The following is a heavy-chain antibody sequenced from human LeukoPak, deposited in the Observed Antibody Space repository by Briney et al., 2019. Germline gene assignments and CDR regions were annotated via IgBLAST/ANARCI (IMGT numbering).Heavy chain of an antibody. J-gene: IGHJ4*02. D-gene: IGHD5-18*01. CDR3: ARARGYSYSRLFYC. CDR2: IKKDGGEF. Sequence: PAGSLRLSCVASGFTFSSYWMSWVRQAPGKGLEWGANIKKDGGEFYYVDAVKGRFTISRDNAKNSLYLQMNRLRADDTAVYYCARARGYSYSRLFYCWGQGTLVTVSS. CDR1: GFTFSSYW. V-gene: IGHV3-7*04.